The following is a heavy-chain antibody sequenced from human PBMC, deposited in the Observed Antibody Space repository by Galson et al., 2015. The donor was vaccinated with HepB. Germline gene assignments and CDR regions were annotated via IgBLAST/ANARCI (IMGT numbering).Heavy chain of an antibody. Sequence: SVKVSCKASGGTFSKYAITWVRQAPGQGLEWMRGIIPFFGTPIYAQRFQGRVTITADESTTTAHMELSSLRSDDTAVFYCALARDPNPTYYSSVNYGMDVWGQGTTVTVSS. CDR1: GGTFSKYA. CDR2: IIPFFGTP. CDR3: ALARDPNPTYYSSVNYGMDV. V-gene: IGHV1-69*13. D-gene: IGHD2-2*01. J-gene: IGHJ6*02.